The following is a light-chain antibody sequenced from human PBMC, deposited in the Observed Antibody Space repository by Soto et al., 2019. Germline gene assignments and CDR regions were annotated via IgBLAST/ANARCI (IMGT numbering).Light chain of an antibody. J-gene: IGLJ1*01. Sequence: QSVLTQPPSVSAAPGQKVTISCSGSSSNIGNNYVSWYQQLPGAAPKLLIYDNDERPPGIPDRFSGSKSGTSATLGITGLQTGDEADYYCGAWDGSLSAVVFGAGTKVTVL. V-gene: IGLV1-51*01. CDR3: GAWDGSLSAVV. CDR2: DND. CDR1: SSNIGNNY.